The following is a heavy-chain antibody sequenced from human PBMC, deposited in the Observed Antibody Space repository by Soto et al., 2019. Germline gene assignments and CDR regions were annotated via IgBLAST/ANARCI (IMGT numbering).Heavy chain of an antibody. V-gene: IGHV3-30-3*01. Sequence: QVQLVESGGRLVQPGGSLRLSCAASGLMFNRYAIHWVRQTPGKGREWVAVISKDGSVQYYADSVRGRFIISRDKSKDTVHLEMNSLRVEDTAVFYCARSRSGAVPDSFGYWGQGTPVTVSS. CDR3: ARSRSGAVPDSFGY. CDR2: ISKDGSVQ. D-gene: IGHD3-3*01. CDR1: GLMFNRYA. J-gene: IGHJ4*02.